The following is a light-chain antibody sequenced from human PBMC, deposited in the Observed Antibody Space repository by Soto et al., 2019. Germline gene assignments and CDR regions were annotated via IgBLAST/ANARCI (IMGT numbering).Light chain of an antibody. V-gene: IGLV2-11*01. J-gene: IGLJ2*01. Sequence: QSALTQPRSVSGSPGQSVTISCTGTSSDVGAYNYVSWYQQHPGKAPKLMIYDVSKRPSGVPDRFSGSKSVNTAALTISGLQADDEACYYCCSYAGSYTFVFGGGTKLTVL. CDR3: CSYAGSYTFV. CDR1: SSDVGAYNY. CDR2: DVS.